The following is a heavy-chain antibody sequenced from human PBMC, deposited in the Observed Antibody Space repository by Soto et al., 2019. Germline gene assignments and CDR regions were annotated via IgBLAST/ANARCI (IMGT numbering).Heavy chain of an antibody. Sequence: QVQLVQSGAEVKKPGASVKVSCKASGYTFTIYYMHWVRQAPGQGLEWMGWINPDSGGTKYAQKFQGGVTMTRDTSISTVYMALRRLRSDDTAVYYSAREIRRGYYKYWYFDLWGRGTLVTVSS. V-gene: IGHV1-2*02. D-gene: IGHD3-22*01. CDR3: AREIRRGYYKYWYFDL. J-gene: IGHJ2*01. CDR1: GYTFTIYY. CDR2: INPDSGGT.